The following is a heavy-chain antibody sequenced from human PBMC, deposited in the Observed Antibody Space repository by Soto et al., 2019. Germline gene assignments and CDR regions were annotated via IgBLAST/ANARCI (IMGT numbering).Heavy chain of an antibody. J-gene: IGHJ5*02. CDR1: GYAFTSYD. V-gene: IGHV1-8*01. CDR2: MNPNSGNT. Sequence: ASVKVSCTASGYAFTSYDINWVRQATGQGLEWMGWMNPNSGNTGYAQKFQGRVTMTRNTSISTAYMELSSLRSEDTAVYYCARDLRSEDIVLMVYAGSSWFDPWGQGTLVTVSS. D-gene: IGHD2-8*01. CDR3: ARDLRSEDIVLMVYAGSSWFDP.